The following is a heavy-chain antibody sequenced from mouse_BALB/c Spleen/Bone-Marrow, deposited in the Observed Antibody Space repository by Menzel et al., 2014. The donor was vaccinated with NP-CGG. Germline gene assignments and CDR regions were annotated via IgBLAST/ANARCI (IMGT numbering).Heavy chain of an antibody. CDR2: ISSGGGST. CDR1: GFAFSSYD. J-gene: IGHJ4*01. V-gene: IGHV5-12-1*01. CDR3: ARPLYYYGSSPFYAMDY. D-gene: IGHD1-1*01. Sequence: EVKLMESGGGLVKPGGSLKLSCAASGFAFSSYDMSWVRQTPEKRLEWVAYISSGGGSTYYPDTVKGRFTISRDNAKNTLYLQMSSLKSEDTAMNYCARPLYYYGSSPFYAMDYWGQGTSVTVSS.